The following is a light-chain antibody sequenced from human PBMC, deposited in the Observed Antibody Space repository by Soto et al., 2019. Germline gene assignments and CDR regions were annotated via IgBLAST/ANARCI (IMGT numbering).Light chain of an antibody. J-gene: IGKJ1*01. V-gene: IGKV1-39*01. CDR2: AAS. Sequence: DIQMTQSPSSLSASVGDRVTITCRASQSMSTYLNWYQQKPGKAPKLLIFAASSLQSGVPSRFSGSGSGTYFTLTISSLQPEDFATYYCQQSYSTPRTFGQGTKVEIK. CDR1: QSMSTY. CDR3: QQSYSTPRT.